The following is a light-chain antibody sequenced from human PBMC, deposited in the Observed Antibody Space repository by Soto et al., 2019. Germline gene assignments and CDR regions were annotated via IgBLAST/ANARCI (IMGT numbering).Light chain of an antibody. CDR1: QAVNSW. CDR3: QQSNNHPNS. Sequence: DNQLTQSPSSISASVGDRVTITCRASQAVNSWLAWFQQKPGMAPKLVIYDVSSLQSGVPSRFSGSGSGTEFTLTISSLQPEDFATYYCQQSNNHPNSFGQGTRLEIK. J-gene: IGKJ5*01. V-gene: IGKV1-12*01. CDR2: DVS.